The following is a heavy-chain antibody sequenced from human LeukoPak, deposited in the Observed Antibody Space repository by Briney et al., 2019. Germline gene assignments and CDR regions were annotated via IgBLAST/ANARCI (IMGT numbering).Heavy chain of an antibody. J-gene: IGHJ1*01. CDR1: GFTFSNYW. D-gene: IGHD2-2*01. CDR3: ATYSSSNGREFQY. Sequence: QPGGSLRLSCAASGFTFSNYWVSWVRQAPGKGLEWVANIQQHGSETYYGDSVKGRFTISRDNAKNSLYLQMNSLRAEDTAVYYCATYSSSNGREFQYWGQGTLVTVSS. V-gene: IGHV3-7*01. CDR2: IQQHGSET.